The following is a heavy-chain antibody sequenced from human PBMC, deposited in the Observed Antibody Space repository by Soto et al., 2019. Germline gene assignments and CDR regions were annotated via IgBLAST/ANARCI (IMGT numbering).Heavy chain of an antibody. V-gene: IGHV2-5*02. CDR2: IYWDDDK. CDR1: GFSLSTNGGG. Sequence: SGPTLVKPTQNLPLTCTFFGFSLSTNGGGVGWVPQLPGKALEWLALIYWDDDKRYSPSLKSRFTITKDTSKNQVVLTMTNMDPVDTATYYCAHSGYGSGHFDYWGQGTLVTVSS. D-gene: IGHD3-10*01. J-gene: IGHJ4*02. CDR3: AHSGYGSGHFDY.